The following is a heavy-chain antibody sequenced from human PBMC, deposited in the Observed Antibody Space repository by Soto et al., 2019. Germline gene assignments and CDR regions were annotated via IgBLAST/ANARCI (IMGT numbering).Heavy chain of an antibody. CDR3: ATDRAYALDV. D-gene: IGHD3-10*01. Sequence: GGSLRLSCAASGFTFSSYSMNWVRQAPGKGLEWVSSISSSSSYIYYADSVKGRFTISRDNAKNTLYLQMNSLRVEDTAVYYCATDRAYALDVWGQGTTVTVSS. J-gene: IGHJ6*02. CDR1: GFTFSSYS. V-gene: IGHV3-21*01. CDR2: ISSSSSYI.